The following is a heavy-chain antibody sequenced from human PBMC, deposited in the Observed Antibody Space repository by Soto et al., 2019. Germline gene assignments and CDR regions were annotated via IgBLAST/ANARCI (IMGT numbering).Heavy chain of an antibody. CDR1: GGSISSYY. Sequence: SETLSLTCTVSGGSISSYYWSWIRQPPGKGLEWIAYIYYSGSTNYNPSLKSRATISVDHSKNQFSLTLRSVTAADTAVYYCARDYGDYPFFFAYWGQGALVTVSS. V-gene: IGHV4-59*01. CDR2: IYYSGST. CDR3: ARDYGDYPFFFAY. D-gene: IGHD4-17*01. J-gene: IGHJ4*02.